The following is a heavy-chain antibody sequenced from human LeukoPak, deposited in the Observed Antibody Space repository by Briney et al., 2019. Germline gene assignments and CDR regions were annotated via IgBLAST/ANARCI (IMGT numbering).Heavy chain of an antibody. Sequence: GGSPRLSCAASGFTFSSYSMNWVRQAPGKGLEWVSSISSSSSYIYYADSVKGRFTISRDNAKNSLYLQMNSLRAEDTAVYYCARDRYYYDSSGYRYYFDYWGQGTLVTVSS. J-gene: IGHJ4*02. CDR3: ARDRYYYDSSGYRYYFDY. CDR1: GFTFSSYS. D-gene: IGHD3-22*01. CDR2: ISSSSSYI. V-gene: IGHV3-21*01.